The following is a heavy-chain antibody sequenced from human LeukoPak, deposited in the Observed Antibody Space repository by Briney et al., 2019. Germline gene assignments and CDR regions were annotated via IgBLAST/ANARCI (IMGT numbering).Heavy chain of an antibody. CDR3: ARDLEWHDAFDI. Sequence: SETLSLTCTVSGGSISSYYWSWIRQPPGKGLEWIGYIYYSGSTNYNPSLKSRVTISVDTSKNQFSLKLSSVTAADTAVYHCARDLEWHDAFDIWGQGTMVTVSS. CDR1: GGSISSYY. V-gene: IGHV4-59*01. CDR2: IYYSGST. D-gene: IGHD3-3*01. J-gene: IGHJ3*02.